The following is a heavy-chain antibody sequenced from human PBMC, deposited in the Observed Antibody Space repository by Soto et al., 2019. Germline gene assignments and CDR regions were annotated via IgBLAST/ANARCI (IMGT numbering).Heavy chain of an antibody. CDR3: AKDTYSSSWYF. J-gene: IGHJ4*02. D-gene: IGHD6-13*01. CDR2: ISNRGSDT. CDR1: GFTFINYA. V-gene: IGHV3-23*01. Sequence: PGGSLRISSAVSGFTFINYAMTWVRQAPGKGLEWVSSISNRGSDTYYVDSVKGRFTISRDNSKNTLYLQMNSLRAEDTAVYYCAKDTYSSSWYFWGQGTLVTVSS.